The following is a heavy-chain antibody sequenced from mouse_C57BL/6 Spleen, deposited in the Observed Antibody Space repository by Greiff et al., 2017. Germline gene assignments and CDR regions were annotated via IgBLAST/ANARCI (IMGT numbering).Heavy chain of an antibody. Sequence: VQLQQSVAELVRPGASVKLSCTASGFNIKKTYMHWVKQRPEQGLEWIGRIDPANGNTKYAPKFQGKATITADTSSSTAYLQLSSLTSEDTAIYYCAAYYSTPAWFAYWGQGTLVTVSA. J-gene: IGHJ3*01. CDR2: IDPANGNT. D-gene: IGHD2-5*01. CDR3: AAYYSTPAWFAY. V-gene: IGHV14-3*01. CDR1: GFNIKKTY.